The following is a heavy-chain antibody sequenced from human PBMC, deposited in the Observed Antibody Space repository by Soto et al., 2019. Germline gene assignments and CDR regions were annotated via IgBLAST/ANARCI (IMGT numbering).Heavy chain of an antibody. CDR2: IYYSGST. CDR1: GGSISSYY. D-gene: IGHD3-3*01. V-gene: IGHV4-59*01. Sequence: SETLSLTCTVSGGSISSYYWSWIRQPPGKGLEWIGYIYYSGSTNYNPSLKSRVTISVDTSKNQFSLKLSSVTAADTAVYYCARVSGYDFWSGYYEYYYMDVWGKGTTVTVSS. J-gene: IGHJ6*03. CDR3: ARVSGYDFWSGYYEYYYMDV.